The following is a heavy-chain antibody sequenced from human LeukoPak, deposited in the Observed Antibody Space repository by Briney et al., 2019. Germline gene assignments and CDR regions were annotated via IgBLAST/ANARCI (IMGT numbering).Heavy chain of an antibody. Sequence: GGSLRLSCAASGFTVSSNYMSWIRQAPGKGLEWISYISNSGNTIFYADSVKGRFTISRDNTKNSLYLQMNSLRAEDTAVYYCARPVGSGPLGYFDYWGQGTLVTVSS. CDR2: ISNSGNTI. CDR1: GFTVSSNY. CDR3: ARPVGSGPLGYFDY. J-gene: IGHJ4*02. V-gene: IGHV3-11*01. D-gene: IGHD3-3*01.